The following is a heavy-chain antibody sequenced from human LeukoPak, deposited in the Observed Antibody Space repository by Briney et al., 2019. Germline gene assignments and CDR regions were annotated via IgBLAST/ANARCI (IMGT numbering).Heavy chain of an antibody. CDR3: AKDLRYYGSGSYSYFDY. CDR2: ISYDGSNK. Sequence: GGSLRLSCTASGFTFSSYGMHWVRQAPGKGLEWVAVISYDGSNKYYADSVKGRFTISRDNSKNTLYLQMNSLRAEDTAVYYCAKDLRYYGSGSYSYFDYWGQGTLVTVSS. CDR1: GFTFSSYG. D-gene: IGHD3-10*01. J-gene: IGHJ4*02. V-gene: IGHV3-30*18.